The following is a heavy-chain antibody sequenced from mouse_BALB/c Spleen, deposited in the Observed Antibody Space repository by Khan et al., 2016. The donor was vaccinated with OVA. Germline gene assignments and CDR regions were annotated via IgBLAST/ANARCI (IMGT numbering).Heavy chain of an antibody. J-gene: IGHJ4*01. D-gene: IGHD2-3*01. V-gene: IGHV3-2*02. Sequence: VQLKESGPGLVKPSQSLSLTCTVTGYSITSDYAWNWIRQFPGNKLEWMGYISYSGSTSYNPSLKSRISITRDTSKNQFFLQLNSVTTEDKATYYCARDGSRYNYAMDYWGQGTAVTVSS. CDR3: ARDGSRYNYAMDY. CDR2: ISYSGST. CDR1: GYSITSDYA.